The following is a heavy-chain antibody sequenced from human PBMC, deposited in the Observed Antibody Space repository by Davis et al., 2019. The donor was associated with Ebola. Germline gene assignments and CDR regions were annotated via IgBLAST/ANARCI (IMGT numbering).Heavy chain of an antibody. CDR3: EKDPPSDQGYDY. D-gene: IGHD3-22*01. Sequence: QTLSLPRAISWDPVPRHSAALNSLMQSPSSGLELLGRTYYRSKWFVDYASSVKSRITINADTSKNQFSLHLTSVTFEDTAVYYCEKDPPSDQGYDYWAGGTLFTVS. V-gene: IGHV6-1*01. CDR1: WDPVPRHSAA. CDR2: TYYRSKWFV. J-gene: IGHJ4*02.